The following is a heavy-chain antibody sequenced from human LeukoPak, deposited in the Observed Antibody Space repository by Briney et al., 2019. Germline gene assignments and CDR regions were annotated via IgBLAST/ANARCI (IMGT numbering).Heavy chain of an antibody. J-gene: IGHJ4*02. V-gene: IGHV3-11*01. D-gene: IGHD3-16*01. CDR3: ARDNDSRDPPHFDY. Sequence: PGGSLRLSCAASGFTFTDYYMTWIRQAPGMGLEWISYISRSGITIKYADSVKGRFTISRDNAKNSLYLQMNSLRAEDSAVYYCARDNDSRDPPHFDYWGQGTLVTVSS. CDR1: GFTFTDYY. CDR2: ISRSGITI.